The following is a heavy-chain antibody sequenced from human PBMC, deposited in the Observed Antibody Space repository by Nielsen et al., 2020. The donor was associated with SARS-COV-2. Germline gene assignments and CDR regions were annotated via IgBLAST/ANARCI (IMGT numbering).Heavy chain of an antibody. Sequence: ASVQVSCKASGYTFTGYYMHWVRQAPGQGLEWMGRINPNSGGTNYAQKFQGRVTMTRDTSISTAYMELSRLRSDDTAVYYCARAPVGATPYGMDVWGQGTTVTVSS. CDR1: GYTFTGYY. V-gene: IGHV1-2*06. CDR2: INPNSGGT. D-gene: IGHD1-26*01. CDR3: ARAPVGATPYGMDV. J-gene: IGHJ6*02.